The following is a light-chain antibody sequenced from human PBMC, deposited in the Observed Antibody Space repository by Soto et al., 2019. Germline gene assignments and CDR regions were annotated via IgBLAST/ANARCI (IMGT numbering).Light chain of an antibody. J-gene: IGLJ1*01. CDR1: SSDVDGYKF. V-gene: IGLV2-14*01. CDR2: DVS. Sequence: QSALTQPASVSGSPGQSITISCTRSSSDVDGYKFVSWYQLHPGKVPKLMIYDVSHRPSGVSDRFSSSNSGNTASLTISGLQAEDEADYYCSSYTSSTTRVFGTGTKLTVL. CDR3: SSYTSSTTRV.